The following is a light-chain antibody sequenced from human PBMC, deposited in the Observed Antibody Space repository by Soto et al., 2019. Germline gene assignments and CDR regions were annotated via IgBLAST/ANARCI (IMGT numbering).Light chain of an antibody. CDR1: QSLLQSNGYTY. CDR3: MQTLHAPQLT. J-gene: IGKJ4*01. CDR2: LTS. V-gene: IGKV2-28*01. Sequence: IVMTQSPLSVSVTPGGPASISWRSSQSLLQSNGYTYLDWYLQKPGQSPQLLIYLTSSRASGVPDRLSDSGSGTDFTLKISRVEAEDVGVYYCMQTLHAPQLTFGGGTKVDIK.